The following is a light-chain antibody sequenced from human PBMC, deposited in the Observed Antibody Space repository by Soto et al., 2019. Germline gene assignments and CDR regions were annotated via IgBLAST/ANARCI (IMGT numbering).Light chain of an antibody. J-gene: IGKJ5*01. CDR1: QGIDNY. Sequence: DIQMTQSPSSLSASVGDRVTITCRASQGIDNYLAWYQQKPGKAPKLLIYAASSRATGIPDRFSGSGSGTDFTLTISRLEPEDFGVYYCQQFGSSIPHTFGQGTRLEIK. CDR2: AAS. CDR3: QQFGSSIPHT. V-gene: IGKV1-NL1*01.